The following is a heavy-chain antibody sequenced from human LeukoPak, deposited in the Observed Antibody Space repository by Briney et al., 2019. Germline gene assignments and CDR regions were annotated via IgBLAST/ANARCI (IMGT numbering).Heavy chain of an antibody. D-gene: IGHD6-19*01. Sequence: PSETLSLTCTVSGASIRGSGWHWSWLRQPPGKGLEWIGYIYYSGSTNYNPSLKSRVTISVDTSKNQFSLKLSSVTAADTAVYYCARQPIAVAGWYFDLWGRGTLVTVSS. CDR3: ARQPIAVAGWYFDL. CDR1: GASIRGSGWH. CDR2: IYYSGST. J-gene: IGHJ2*01. V-gene: IGHV4-61*05.